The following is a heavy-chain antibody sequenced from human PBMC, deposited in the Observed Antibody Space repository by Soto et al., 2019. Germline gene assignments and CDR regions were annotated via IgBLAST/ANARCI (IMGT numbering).Heavy chain of an antibody. J-gene: IGHJ3*01. CDR3: AEHADYENDAFDV. CDR2: ISYDGRDK. Sequence: GGSLRLSCAASGFTFRSYCMHWVRQAPGKGLEWVSLISYDGRDKYYGDSMQGRFSISRDNSKDTLYLQINSLRAEDTAVDYCAEHADYENDAFDVGGQGTMVTVSS. V-gene: IGHV3-30*18. CDR1: GFTFRSYC. D-gene: IGHD4-17*01.